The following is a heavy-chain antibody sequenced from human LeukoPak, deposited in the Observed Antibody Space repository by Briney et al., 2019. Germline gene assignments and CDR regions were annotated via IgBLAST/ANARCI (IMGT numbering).Heavy chain of an antibody. V-gene: IGHV4-34*01. CDR3: ARVFAVGNAFDI. CDR1: GGSFSGYY. Sequence: SETLSLTCAVYGGSFSGYYWSWIRQPPGKGLEWIGEINHSGSTNYNPSLKSRVTMSVDTSKNQFSLKLSSVTAADTAVYYCARVFAVGNAFDIWGQGTMVTVSS. CDR2: INHSGST. J-gene: IGHJ3*02. D-gene: IGHD2-2*01.